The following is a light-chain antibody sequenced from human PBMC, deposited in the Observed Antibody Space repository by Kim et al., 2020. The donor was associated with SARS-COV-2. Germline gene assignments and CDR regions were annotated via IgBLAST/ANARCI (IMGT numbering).Light chain of an antibody. CDR3: NSRDASSDIVV. CDR1: TLRKYY. CDR2: YKN. V-gene: IGLV3-19*01. Sequence: STRRRETLRKYYSGCYQQKQGQAPLLVIFYKNNQRSWSPLGFSGCRSGNTAALTSAGAQAEDDEDYYCNSRDASSDIVVFGGGTQLTVL. J-gene: IGLJ2*01.